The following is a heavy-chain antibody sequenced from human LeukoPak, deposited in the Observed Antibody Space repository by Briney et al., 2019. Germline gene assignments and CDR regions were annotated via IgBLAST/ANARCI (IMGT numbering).Heavy chain of an antibody. CDR1: GGSISSSSYY. CDR2: VYYRGNT. V-gene: IGHV4-39*07. J-gene: IGHJ4*02. D-gene: IGHD3-10*01. CDR3: ARSGTTMVRGVMSFDY. Sequence: SETLSLTCAVSGGSISSSSYYWGWIRQPPGKGLEWIGSVYYRGNTYYNPSLKSRVTTSVDTSKNQFSLKVSSMTAADTAVYYCARSGTTMVRGVMSFDYWGQGTLVTVSS.